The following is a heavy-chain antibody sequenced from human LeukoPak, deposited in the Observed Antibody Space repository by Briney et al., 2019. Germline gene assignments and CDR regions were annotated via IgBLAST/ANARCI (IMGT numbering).Heavy chain of an antibody. CDR1: CGSIGSYY. Sequence: PSETLDLTCTVSCGSIGSYYWSWIGQPPGEGLEWIGYIYYSGSTNYNPSLKSRVSISVDTSKNQFSLKLSSVTAADTAVYYCARTGSTVTMLYPFDHWGQGTLVTVSS. D-gene: IGHD4-17*01. V-gene: IGHV4-59*01. CDR2: IYYSGST. CDR3: ARTGSTVTMLYPFDH. J-gene: IGHJ4*02.